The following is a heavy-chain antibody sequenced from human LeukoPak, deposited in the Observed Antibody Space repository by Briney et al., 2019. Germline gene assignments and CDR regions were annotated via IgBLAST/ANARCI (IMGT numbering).Heavy chain of an antibody. CDR3: AREKQDIVVVPAAHMDYYYGMDV. D-gene: IGHD2-2*01. CDR1: VFTVSNNY. CDR2: IYGGGNT. Sequence: PGGSLRLSCAPSVFTVSNNYMSSVRQAPGKGLEWVSVIYGGGNTFYADSVKGRFTISRDSSQNTLYLQMNSLRAEDKAVYYCAREKQDIVVVPAAHMDYYYGMDVWGQGTTVTVSS. V-gene: IGHV3-53*01. J-gene: IGHJ6*01.